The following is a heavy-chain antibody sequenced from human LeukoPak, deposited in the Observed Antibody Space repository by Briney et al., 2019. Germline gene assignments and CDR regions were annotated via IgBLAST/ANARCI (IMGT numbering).Heavy chain of an antibody. Sequence: PSETLSLTCTVSGGSISSYYWSWIRQPAGKGLEWIGRIYTSGSTNYNPSLKNRVTISVDTSKNQFSLKLSSVTAADTAVYYCASRPVDTAMVIEEAAFDIWGQGTMVTVSS. D-gene: IGHD5-18*01. CDR2: IYTSGST. CDR1: GGSISSYY. V-gene: IGHV4-4*07. CDR3: ASRPVDTAMVIEEAAFDI. J-gene: IGHJ3*02.